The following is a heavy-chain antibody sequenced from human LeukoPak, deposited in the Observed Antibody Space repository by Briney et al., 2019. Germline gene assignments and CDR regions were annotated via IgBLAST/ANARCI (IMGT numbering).Heavy chain of an antibody. CDR1: GYTFTSYY. Sequence: GASVKVSCRASGYTFTSYYMHWVRQAPGQGLEWMGIINPSGGSTSYAQKFQGRVTMTRDMSTSTVYMELSSLRSEDTAVYYCARSVPAATRFDPWGQGTLVTVSS. V-gene: IGHV1-46*01. CDR2: INPSGGST. CDR3: ARSVPAATRFDP. D-gene: IGHD2-2*01. J-gene: IGHJ5*02.